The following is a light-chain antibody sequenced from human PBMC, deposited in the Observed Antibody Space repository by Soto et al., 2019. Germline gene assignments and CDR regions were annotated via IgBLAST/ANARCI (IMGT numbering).Light chain of an antibody. CDR2: RNY. CDR3: GAWDDSLSGWV. CDR1: SSNIGSNH. Sequence: QLVLTQPPSASETPGQRVTISCSGSSSNIGSNHVYWYQHLPGTAPKLLIYRNYLRPSGVPDRFSASKSGTSASLAISGLRSDDEADYYCGAWDDSLSGWVFGGGTKLTVL. V-gene: IGLV1-47*01. J-gene: IGLJ3*02.